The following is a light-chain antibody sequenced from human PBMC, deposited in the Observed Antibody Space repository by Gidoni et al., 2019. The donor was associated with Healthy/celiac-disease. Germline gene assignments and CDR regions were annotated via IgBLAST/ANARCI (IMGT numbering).Light chain of an antibody. J-gene: IGKJ2*03. Sequence: DIQMTQSPSTLSASVGDRVTITCRASQSISSWLAWYQHKPGKAPKLLIYKASSLQSGVPSRFSGTGSGTEFTLTISCLQPDDFATYYCQQYKSYSPYSFGQGTKLEIK. CDR1: QSISSW. CDR3: QQYKSYSPYS. V-gene: IGKV1-5*03. CDR2: KAS.